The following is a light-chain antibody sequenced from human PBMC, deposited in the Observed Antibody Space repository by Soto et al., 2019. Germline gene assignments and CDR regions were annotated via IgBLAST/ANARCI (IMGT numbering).Light chain of an antibody. V-gene: IGLV2-11*01. CDR2: DVS. CDR3: CSYAGSYTPSHVV. Sequence: QSALTQPRSVSGSPGQSVTISCTGTSSDVGGYNYVSWYQQHPGKAPKLMIYDVSKRPSGVPDRFSGSKSGNTASLTISGLQAEDEADYYCCSYAGSYTPSHVVFGGGTKLTVL. J-gene: IGLJ2*01. CDR1: SSDVGGYNY.